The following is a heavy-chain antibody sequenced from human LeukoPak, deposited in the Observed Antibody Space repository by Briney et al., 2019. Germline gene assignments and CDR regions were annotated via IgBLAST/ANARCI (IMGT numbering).Heavy chain of an antibody. CDR1: GFTFTTYA. V-gene: IGHV3-23*01. D-gene: IGHD6-19*01. CDR2: ISGGGDKA. Sequence: PGGSLRLSCTASGFTFTTYAINWVRQAPGKGLEWVSGISGGGDKALYADSVNGRFTISRDNSKNSVSLQMSSLRPDDAALYYCVKDLALAGTGGGFDVWGQGTRVAVSS. CDR3: VKDLALAGTGGGFDV. J-gene: IGHJ3*01.